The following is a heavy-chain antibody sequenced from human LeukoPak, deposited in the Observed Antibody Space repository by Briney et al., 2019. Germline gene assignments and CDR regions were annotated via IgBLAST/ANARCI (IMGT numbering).Heavy chain of an antibody. J-gene: IGHJ3*02. Sequence: SETLSLTCAVYGGSFSGYYWSWIRQPPGKGLEWIGEINHSGSTNYNPSLKSRVTISVDTSENQFSLKLSSVTAADTAVYYCARRQPRIAVAGLPPDIWGQGTMVTVSS. V-gene: IGHV4-34*01. D-gene: IGHD6-19*01. CDR2: INHSGST. CDR3: ARRQPRIAVAGLPPDI. CDR1: GGSFSGYY.